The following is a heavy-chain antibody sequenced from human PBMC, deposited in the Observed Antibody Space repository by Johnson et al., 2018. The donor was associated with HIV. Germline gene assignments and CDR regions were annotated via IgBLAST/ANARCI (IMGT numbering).Heavy chain of an antibody. D-gene: IGHD6-6*01. CDR3: AKGVRGSSCYDAFDI. V-gene: IGHV3-23*04. CDR1: GFTFSDCA. CDR2: ITVSGDTT. Sequence: VQLVESGGGLVQPRGSLRLSCAASGFTFSDCAMSWVRQGPGKGLEWVSAITVSGDTTYHADSVKGGFTISSANSKNTLYLQMSSLKADDTAVYYCAKGVRGSSCYDAFDIWGQGTMVTVS. J-gene: IGHJ3*02.